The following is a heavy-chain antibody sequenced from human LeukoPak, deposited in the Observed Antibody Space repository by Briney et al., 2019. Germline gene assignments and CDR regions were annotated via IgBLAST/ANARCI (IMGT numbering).Heavy chain of an antibody. D-gene: IGHD3-3*01. V-gene: IGHV3-7*01. J-gene: IGHJ4*02. CDR3: ARDPTIFGVVIVPDY. CDR2: IKQDGSEK. Sequence: GGSLRLSCAASGFTFSSYWMSWVRQAPGKGLEWVANIKQDGSEKYYVDSVKGRFTISRDNAKNSLYLQMNSLRAEDTAVYYCARDPTIFGVVIVPDYWGQGTLVTVSP. CDR1: GFTFSSYW.